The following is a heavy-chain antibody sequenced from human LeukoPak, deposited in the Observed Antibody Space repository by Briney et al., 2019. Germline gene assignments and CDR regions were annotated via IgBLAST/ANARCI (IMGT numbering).Heavy chain of an antibody. D-gene: IGHD2-2*01. CDR1: GYTFTSYA. CDR2: INAGNGNT. V-gene: IGHV1-3*01. J-gene: IGHJ1*01. CDR3: ARGSRVVPAAGQVRYFQH. Sequence: ASVTVSCTASGYTFTSYAMHWVRQAPGQRLEWMGWINAGNGNTKYSQKFQGRVTITRDTSASTAYMELSSLRSEDTAVYYCARGSRVVPAAGQVRYFQHWGQGTLVTVSS.